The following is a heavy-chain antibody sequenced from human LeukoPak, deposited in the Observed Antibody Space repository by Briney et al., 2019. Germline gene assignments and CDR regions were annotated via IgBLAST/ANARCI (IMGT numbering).Heavy chain of an antibody. CDR2: IKQDGSEK. V-gene: IGHV3-7*04. J-gene: IGHJ4*02. CDR1: GFTFSSYW. CDR3: ARVMITFGGVIVTTFDY. D-gene: IGHD3-16*02. Sequence: GGSLRLSCAASGFTFSSYWMSWVRQAPGKGLEWVANIKQDGSEKYYVDSVKGRFTISRDNAKNSLYLQMNSLRAEDTAVYYCARVMITFGGVIVTTFDYWGQGTLVTVSS.